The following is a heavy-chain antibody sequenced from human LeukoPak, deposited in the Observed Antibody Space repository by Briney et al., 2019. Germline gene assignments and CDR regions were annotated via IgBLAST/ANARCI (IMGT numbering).Heavy chain of an antibody. J-gene: IGHJ3*02. V-gene: IGHV3-74*01. CDR3: AKPRAAIQLWLHNDAFDI. CDR2: IKSDGSRT. CDR1: GFTFSNYW. Sequence: PGGSLRLSCAASGFTFSNYWMHWVRQAPGKGLVWVSRIKSDGSRTDYADSVKGRFTISRDNAKNTLYLQMNSLRAEDTAVYYCAKPRAAIQLWLHNDAFDIWGQGTMVTVSS. D-gene: IGHD5-18*01.